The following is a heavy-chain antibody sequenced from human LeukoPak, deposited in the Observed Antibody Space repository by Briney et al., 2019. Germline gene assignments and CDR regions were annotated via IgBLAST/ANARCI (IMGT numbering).Heavy chain of an antibody. D-gene: IGHD2-2*01. CDR1: GYPINNAYY. CDR2: IYYSGST. Sequence: PSETLSLTCGVSGYPINNAYYWVWIRQPPGKGLEWIGSIYYSGSTFHYNPSLKSRVAISIDTSKNQFSLSLSSVTAADTAVYYCASTNCSRSSCFGANWFDPWGQGTLVTVSS. J-gene: IGHJ5*02. V-gene: IGHV4-38-2*01. CDR3: ASTNCSRSSCFGANWFDP.